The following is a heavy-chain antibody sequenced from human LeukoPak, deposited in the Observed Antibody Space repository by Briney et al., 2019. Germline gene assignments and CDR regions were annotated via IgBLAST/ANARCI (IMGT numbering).Heavy chain of an antibody. CDR1: GYTFTSYD. CDR3: ARGGPRYCSSTSCYSPPPPFDP. CDR2: MNPNSGNT. D-gene: IGHD2-2*01. V-gene: IGHV1-8*01. J-gene: IGHJ5*02. Sequence: ASVTVSCKASGYTFTSYDINWVRQATGQGLEWMGWMNPNSGNTGYAQKFQGRVTMTRNTSISTAYMELSSLRSEDTAVYYCARGGPRYCSSTSCYSPPPPFDPWGQGTLVTVSS.